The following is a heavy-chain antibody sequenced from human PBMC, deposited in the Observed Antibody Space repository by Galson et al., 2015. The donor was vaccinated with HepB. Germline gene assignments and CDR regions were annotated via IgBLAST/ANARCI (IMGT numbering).Heavy chain of an antibody. V-gene: IGHV1-18*01. CDR3: ARGRYDILTGDLISDPNWFDP. D-gene: IGHD3-9*01. J-gene: IGHJ5*02. Sequence: SVKVSCKASGYTFTSYGISWVRQAPGQGLEWMGWISAYNGNTNYAQKLQGRVTMTTDTSTSTAYMELRSLRSDGTAVYYCARGRYDILTGDLISDPNWFDPWGQGTLVTVSS. CDR2: ISAYNGNT. CDR1: GYTFTSYG.